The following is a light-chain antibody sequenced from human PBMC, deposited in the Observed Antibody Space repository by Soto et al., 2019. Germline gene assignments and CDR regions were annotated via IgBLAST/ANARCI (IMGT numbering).Light chain of an antibody. V-gene: IGLV2-14*01. J-gene: IGLJ1*01. CDR2: DVS. CDR3: SSYTGSTTLPYV. CDR1: SSDVGGYNY. Sequence: QSALTQPASVSGSPGQSITISCTGTSSDVGGYNYFSWYQQHPGKAPKLLIYDVSNRPSGASNRFSGSKSGNTASLTISGLQAEDEADYYCSSYTGSTTLPYVFGTGTKLTVL.